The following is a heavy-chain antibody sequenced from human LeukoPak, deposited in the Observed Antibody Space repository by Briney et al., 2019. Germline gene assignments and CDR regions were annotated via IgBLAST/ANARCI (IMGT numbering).Heavy chain of an antibody. CDR1: GYTFTSYD. CDR2: MNPNSGNT. Sequence: ASVKVSCKASGYTFTSYDINWVRQATGHGLEWMGWMNPNSGNTGYGQKFQGRVTITRNTSISTAYRELSSLRSADTAVCHCARGRAYYDSSGYSLDAFDIWGQGTMVTVSS. J-gene: IGHJ3*02. V-gene: IGHV1-8*03. D-gene: IGHD3-22*01. CDR3: ARGRAYYDSSGYSLDAFDI.